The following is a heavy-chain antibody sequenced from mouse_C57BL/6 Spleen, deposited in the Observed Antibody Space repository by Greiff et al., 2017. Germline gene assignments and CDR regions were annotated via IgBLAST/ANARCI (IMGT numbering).Heavy chain of an antibody. CDR3: ARAITTVVATDY. Sequence: VQLQQSGPELVKPGASVKISCKASGYSFTGYYMNWVKQSPEKSLEWIGEINPSTGGTTYNQKFKAKATLTVDKSSSTAYMQLKSLTSEDSAVYYGARAITTVVATDYWGQGTTLTVSS. J-gene: IGHJ2*01. D-gene: IGHD1-1*01. V-gene: IGHV1-42*01. CDR1: GYSFTGYY. CDR2: INPSTGGT.